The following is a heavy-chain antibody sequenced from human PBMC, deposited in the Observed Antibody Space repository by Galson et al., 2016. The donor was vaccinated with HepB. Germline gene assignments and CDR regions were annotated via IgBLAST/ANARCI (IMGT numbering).Heavy chain of an antibody. J-gene: IGHJ6*02. CDR3: ARQQKDVVVPAAPYGLDV. CDR1: GYRFTRYW. D-gene: IGHD2-2*01. CDR2: IYPGDSDA. Sequence: QSGAEVKKPGESLKISCKGSGYRFTRYWIAWVRQMPGKGLEWMGIIYPGDSDARYIPSLQDQVIMSADKSISTAYLQWSSLKASDSAIYYCARQQKDVVVPAAPYGLDVWGQGTTVTVSS. V-gene: IGHV5-51*01.